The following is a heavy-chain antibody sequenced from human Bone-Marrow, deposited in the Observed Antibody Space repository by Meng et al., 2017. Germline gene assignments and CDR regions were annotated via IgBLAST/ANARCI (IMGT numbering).Heavy chain of an antibody. D-gene: IGHD6-19*01. Sequence: GHRQSSGPGTVQPSGTLTLACSVSRGSISSSNWWSWVRQPPGKGLEWIGEIYHSGSTNYNPSLKSRVTISVDKSKNQFSLKLSSVTAADTAVYYCARARGIAVAEPWDYWGQGTLVTVSS. V-gene: IGHV4-4*02. CDR2: IYHSGST. CDR3: ARARGIAVAEPWDY. J-gene: IGHJ4*02. CDR1: RGSISSSNW.